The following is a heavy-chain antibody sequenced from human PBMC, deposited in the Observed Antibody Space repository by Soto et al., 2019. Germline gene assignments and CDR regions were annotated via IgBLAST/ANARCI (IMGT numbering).Heavy chain of an antibody. D-gene: IGHD3-10*01. J-gene: IGHJ6*02. V-gene: IGHV4-59*01. CDR3: ARDYLRGGMDV. CDR2: IYYSGST. Sequence: SETLSLTCTVSGGSISSYYWSWIRQPPGKGLEWIGYIYYSGSTNYNPSLKSRVTISVDTSKNQFSLKLSSVTAADTAVYYCARDYLRGGMDVWGQGTTVTVSS. CDR1: GGSISSYY.